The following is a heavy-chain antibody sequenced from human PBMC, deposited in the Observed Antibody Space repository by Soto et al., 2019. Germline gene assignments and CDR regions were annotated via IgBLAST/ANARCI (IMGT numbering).Heavy chain of an antibody. V-gene: IGHV4-4*02. CDR1: GGSLSSSNW. CDR2: LFYSGST. D-gene: IGHD2-8*01. Sequence: KPSDTLSLTSAVSGGSLSSSNWWCWVGQPPGQTLEWLGELFYSGSTKYNPSLSSRVTISADQSNNVFSLRLTSVTAADTAMYYCVHHGGVPYYHDVWGQGVLVTVSS. CDR3: VHHGGVPYYHDV. J-gene: IGHJ4*02.